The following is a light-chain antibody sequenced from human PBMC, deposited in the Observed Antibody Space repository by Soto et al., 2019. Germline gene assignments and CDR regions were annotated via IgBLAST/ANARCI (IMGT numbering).Light chain of an antibody. CDR1: QSVRSN. Sequence: EIVMTQSPATLSVSPGERATLSCRASQSVRSNLAWYRQKPGQAPRLLIYAASTRAAGIPARFSGSGSGTEFTLTISSLQSEDFAVYYCQQYNNWPPTWTFGQGTKVDIK. CDR2: AAS. CDR3: QQYNNWPPTWT. J-gene: IGKJ1*01. V-gene: IGKV3-15*01.